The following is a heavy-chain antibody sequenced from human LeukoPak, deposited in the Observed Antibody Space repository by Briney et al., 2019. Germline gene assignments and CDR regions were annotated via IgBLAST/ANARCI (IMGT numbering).Heavy chain of an antibody. V-gene: IGHV3-15*01. CDR3: MAGTGTTDFDC. CDR1: GFTFSSYA. CDR2: IKSKTDRGTT. Sequence: GGSLRLSCAASGFTFSSYAMSWVRQAPGKGLEWVGRIKSKTDRGTTDYAAPVKGRFTISRDDTKNTLYLQMNSLKTEDTAVYYCMAGTGTTDFDCWGQGTLVTVSS. D-gene: IGHD1-1*01. J-gene: IGHJ4*02.